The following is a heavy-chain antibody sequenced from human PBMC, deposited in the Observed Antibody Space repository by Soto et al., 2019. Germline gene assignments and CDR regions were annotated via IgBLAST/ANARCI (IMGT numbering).Heavy chain of an antibody. Sequence: QLQLQESGPGLVKPSETLSLTCTVSGGSISSSSYYWGWIRQPPGKGLEWIGSIYYSGSTYYNPSLKSRVTISVATSKNQFSLKLSSVTAADTAVYYCARGVVSAEYFQHWGQGTLVTVSS. D-gene: IGHD2-15*01. CDR2: IYYSGST. CDR1: GGSISSSSYY. J-gene: IGHJ1*01. CDR3: ARGVVSAEYFQH. V-gene: IGHV4-39*01.